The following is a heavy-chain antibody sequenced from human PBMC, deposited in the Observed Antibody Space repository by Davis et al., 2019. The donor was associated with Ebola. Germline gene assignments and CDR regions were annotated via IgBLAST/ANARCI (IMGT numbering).Heavy chain of an antibody. CDR3: ARHGYSYGGTSDY. CDR2: IYYRGST. V-gene: IGHV4-59*08. CDR1: GGSVSNYY. D-gene: IGHD5-18*01. Sequence: SETLSLTCTVSGGSVSNYYWSWIRQPPGKGLEWIGYIYYRGSTNYNPSLKSRVTISVDTSKNQFSLKLSSVTAADTAVYYCARHGYSYGGTSDYWGQGTLVTVSS. J-gene: IGHJ4*02.